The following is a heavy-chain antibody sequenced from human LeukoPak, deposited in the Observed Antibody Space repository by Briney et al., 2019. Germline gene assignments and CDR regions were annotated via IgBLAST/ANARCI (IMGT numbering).Heavy chain of an antibody. V-gene: IGHV3-21*01. CDR3: ARYIAVAGLDY. D-gene: IGHD6-19*01. Sequence: GGSLRLFCAASGFTFSSYSMNWVRQAPGKGLEWVSSISSSSSYIYYADSVKGRFTISRDNAKNSLYLQMNSLRAEDTAVYYCARYIAVAGLDYWGQGTLVTVSS. CDR1: GFTFSSYS. CDR2: ISSSSSYI. J-gene: IGHJ4*02.